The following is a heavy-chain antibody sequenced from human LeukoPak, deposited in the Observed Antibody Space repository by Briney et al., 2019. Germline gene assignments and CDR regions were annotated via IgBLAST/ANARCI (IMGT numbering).Heavy chain of an antibody. D-gene: IGHD2-2*01. V-gene: IGHV3-48*01. J-gene: IGHJ4*02. Sequence: GGPLRLSCAASGFTFNSYRLIWVRHTRGKGLVWISYIRCCSSTIYYADPVKARFAISRDNAKNSLYVQMDSVGAEDTAGYCCATGMWGYCSATSCPLGFWGQGTLVTVS. CDR3: ATGMWGYCSATSCPLGF. CDR2: IRCCSSTI. CDR1: GFTFNSYR.